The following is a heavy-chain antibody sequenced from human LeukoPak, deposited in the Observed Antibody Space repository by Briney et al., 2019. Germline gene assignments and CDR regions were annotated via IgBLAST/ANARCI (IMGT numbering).Heavy chain of an antibody. D-gene: IGHD1-26*01. J-gene: IGHJ4*02. CDR1: GFTFSSYS. CDR3: ARDWSPYSGSYGKVDY. CDR2: ISSSSSYI. V-gene: IGHV3-21*01. Sequence: GGSLRLSCAASGFTFSSYSMNWVRQAPGKGLEWVSSISSSSSYIYYADSVKGRFTISRDNAKNSLYLQMNSLRAEDTAVYYCARDWSPYSGSYGKVDYWGQGTLVTVSS.